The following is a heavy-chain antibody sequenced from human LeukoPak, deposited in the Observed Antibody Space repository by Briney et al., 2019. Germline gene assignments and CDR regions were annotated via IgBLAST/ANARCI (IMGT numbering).Heavy chain of an antibody. V-gene: IGHV4-31*03. CDR3: VRNFDSYNAFDI. Sequence: PSETLSLTCTVSGCSISSGGYYWIWIRQHPGKVLEWIGYIYYNENTYYNPSLKSRLTISGDTSKNQFSLKLSSVTAADTAVYYCVRNFDSYNAFDIWGQGTMVTVSS. CDR1: GCSISSGGYY. CDR2: IYYNENT. D-gene: IGHD3-22*01. J-gene: IGHJ3*02.